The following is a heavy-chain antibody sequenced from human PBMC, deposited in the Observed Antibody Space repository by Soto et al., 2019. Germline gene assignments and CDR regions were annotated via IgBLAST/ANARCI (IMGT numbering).Heavy chain of an antibody. Sequence: GXSLKIAFPGSGYAFINFCVGWVRQMPGKGLEWMGIIYPTNSETRYSPSFQGQVAMSVDKSTATAYLQWSSLKASDTAIYYCARPGGSGTYYKFEDWGQGTPVTVSS. J-gene: IGHJ4*02. D-gene: IGHD3-10*01. CDR2: IYPTNSET. V-gene: IGHV5-51*01. CDR1: GYAFINFC. CDR3: ARPGGSGTYYKFED.